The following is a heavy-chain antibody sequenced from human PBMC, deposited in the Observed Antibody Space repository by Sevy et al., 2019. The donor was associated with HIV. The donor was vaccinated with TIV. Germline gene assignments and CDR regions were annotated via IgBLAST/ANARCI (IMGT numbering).Heavy chain of an antibody. J-gene: IGHJ4*02. CDR2: VSRGGYTI. CDR1: GFIFSDYY. Sequence: GGSLRLSCAASGFIFSDYYMAWVRQAPGKGLEWISYVSRGGYTIYYVDSVEGRFSIARDDAKDSLFLQMDSLRAEDTVFYYCAGGAHYDDADWGFDYWGQGALVTVSS. CDR3: AGGAHYDDADWGFDY. D-gene: IGHD3-22*01. V-gene: IGHV3-11*01.